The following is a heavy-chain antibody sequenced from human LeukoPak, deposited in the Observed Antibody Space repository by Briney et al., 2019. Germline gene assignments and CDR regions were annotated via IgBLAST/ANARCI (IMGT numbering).Heavy chain of an antibody. CDR3: ARESRGMTGSFDY. Sequence: GASVKVSCKASGGTFSSYAISWVRPAPGQGLEWMGGIISIFGTANYAQKFQGRVTITADESTSTAYMELSSLRSEDTAVYYCARESRGMTGSFDYWGQGTLVTVSS. J-gene: IGHJ4*02. CDR1: GGTFSSYA. V-gene: IGHV1-69*13. CDR2: IISIFGTA.